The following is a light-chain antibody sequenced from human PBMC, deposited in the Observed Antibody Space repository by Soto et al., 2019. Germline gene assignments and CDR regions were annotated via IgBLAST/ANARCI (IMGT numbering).Light chain of an antibody. CDR3: SSYTSRTTLNV. CDR2: EVS. V-gene: IGLV2-14*01. J-gene: IGLJ1*01. CDR1: SSDVGGYNY. Sequence: QSVLTQPAFVSGFLGLSITISCTGTSSDVGGYNYVSWYQQHPGQAPKLIIYEVSSRPSGISHRFSGSKSGNTASLTISGLQAEDETDYYCSSYTSRTTLNVFGTGTKVTVL.